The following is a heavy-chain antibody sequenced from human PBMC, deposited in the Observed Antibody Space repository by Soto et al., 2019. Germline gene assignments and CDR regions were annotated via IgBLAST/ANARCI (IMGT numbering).Heavy chain of an antibody. V-gene: IGHV1-69*13. J-gene: IGHJ5*02. Sequence: ASVKVSCKASGGTFSSYAISWVRQAPGQGLEWMGGIIPIFGTANYAQKFQGRVTITADESTSTAYMELSSLRSEDTAVYYCARTKTYDFWSGYYLSWFDPWGQGT. D-gene: IGHD3-3*01. CDR3: ARTKTYDFWSGYYLSWFDP. CDR2: IIPIFGTA. CDR1: GGTFSSYA.